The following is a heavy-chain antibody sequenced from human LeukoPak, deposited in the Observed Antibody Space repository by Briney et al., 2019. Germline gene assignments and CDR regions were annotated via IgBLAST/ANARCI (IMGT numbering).Heavy chain of an antibody. CDR3: ARNGYYSADY. J-gene: IGHJ4*02. Sequence: PSGTLSLTCAVSGGSISNGYWWSWVRRPPGKGLEWIGEISHSGTTNYNPSLRSRVTISMDKSKNQFSLGLSSVTAADTAVYYCARNGYYSADYWGQGTLVTVSS. CDR2: ISHSGTT. V-gene: IGHV4-4*02. D-gene: IGHD4-17*01. CDR1: GGSISNGYW.